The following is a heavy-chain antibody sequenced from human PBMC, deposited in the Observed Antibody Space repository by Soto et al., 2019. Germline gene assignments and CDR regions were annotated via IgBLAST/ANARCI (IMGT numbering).Heavy chain of an antibody. Sequence: ASVKVSCKVSGYTLTELSMHWVRQAPGKGLEWMGGFDPEDGETIYAQKFQGRATMTEDTSTDTAYMELSSLRSEDTAVYYCATVSVSSAVAGTGWFDPWGQGTLVTVSS. CDR2: FDPEDGET. CDR3: ATVSVSSAVAGTGWFDP. D-gene: IGHD6-19*01. CDR1: GYTLTELS. J-gene: IGHJ5*02. V-gene: IGHV1-24*01.